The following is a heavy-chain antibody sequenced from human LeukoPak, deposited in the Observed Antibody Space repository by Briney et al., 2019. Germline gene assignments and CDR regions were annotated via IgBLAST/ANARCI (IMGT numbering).Heavy chain of an antibody. J-gene: IGHJ3*01. CDR1: GFTFSSYE. Sequence: GGSLRLSCAASGFTFSSYEMNWVRQAPGKGLEWVASIKEDGSVKYYVDSVTGRFTISRDNAKNSLHLQMNSLKFEDTAVYYCARECRWGQGTMVTVSS. V-gene: IGHV3-7*01. CDR3: ARECR. CDR2: IKEDGSVK.